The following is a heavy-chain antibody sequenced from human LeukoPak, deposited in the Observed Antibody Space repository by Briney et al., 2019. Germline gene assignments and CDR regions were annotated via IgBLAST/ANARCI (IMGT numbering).Heavy chain of an antibody. D-gene: IGHD3-22*01. V-gene: IGHV1-3*01. J-gene: IGHJ6*01. CDR3: ARDLGLSSGYAYYYYGMGV. CDR2: INAGNGNT. Sequence: GASVKVSCKASGYTFTIYTMHWVRQAPGQRLEWMGWINAGNGNTKYSQKFQGRVTITRETSASTAYMELSSLRSEDTAMYYCARDLGLSSGYAYYYYGMGVWGQGTTVIVSS. CDR1: GYTFTIYT.